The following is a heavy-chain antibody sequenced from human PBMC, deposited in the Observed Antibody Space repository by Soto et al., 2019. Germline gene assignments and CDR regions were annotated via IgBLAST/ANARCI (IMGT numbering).Heavy chain of an antibody. D-gene: IGHD2-15*01. J-gene: IGHJ6*02. CDR2: IDPSDSYT. CDR1: GYSFTSYW. CDR3: ARDYCSGGSCYLYYYGMDV. V-gene: IGHV5-10-1*01. Sequence: GESLKISCKGSGYSFTSYWISWVRQMPGKGLEWMGRIDPSDSYTNYSPSFQGHVTISADKSISTAYLQWSSLKASDTAMYYCARDYCSGGSCYLYYYGMDVWGQGTTVTVSS.